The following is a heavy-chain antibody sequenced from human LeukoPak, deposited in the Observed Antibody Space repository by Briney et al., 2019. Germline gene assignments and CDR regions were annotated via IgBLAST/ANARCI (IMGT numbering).Heavy chain of an antibody. J-gene: IGHJ5*02. D-gene: IGHD6-13*01. CDR1: GGSISSSSYY. V-gene: IGHV4-39*01. CDR3: ARRSGFSSSWYKSGGSFHP. CDR2: IYYSGST. Sequence: SETLSLTCTVSGGSISSSSYYWGWIRQPPGKGLEWIGSIYYSGSTYYNPSLKSRVTISVDTSKNQFSLKLSSVTAADTAVYYCARRSGFSSSWYKSGGSFHPCGQGSLATVSS.